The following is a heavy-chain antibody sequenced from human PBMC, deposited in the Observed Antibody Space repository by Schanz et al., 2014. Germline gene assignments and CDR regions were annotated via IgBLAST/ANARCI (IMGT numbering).Heavy chain of an antibody. D-gene: IGHD5-18*01. CDR2: FIYIGGNT. Sequence: EVQLLESGGGLIQPGGSLRLSCAASGFTFSTHAMNWVRQAPGKGLEWVSFIYIGGNTYYADSVKGRFTISRDNSKNTLYLQMNSLRAEDTAVYYCAKDAENTAMITDYFDYWGQGTLVTVSS. J-gene: IGHJ4*02. CDR3: AKDAENTAMITDYFDY. V-gene: IGHV3-23*01. CDR1: GFTFSTHA.